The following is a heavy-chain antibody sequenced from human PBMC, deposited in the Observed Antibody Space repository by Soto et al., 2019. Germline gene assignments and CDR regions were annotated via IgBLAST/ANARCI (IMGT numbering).Heavy chain of an antibody. J-gene: IGHJ4*02. V-gene: IGHV3-23*01. CDR3: AKDQADYGSGSYSNFDY. CDR1: GFTFSSYA. D-gene: IGHD3-10*01. CDR2: ISGSGGST. Sequence: PGGSLRLSCAAYGFTFSSYAMSWVRQAPGKGLEWVSAISGSGGSTYYADSVKGRFTISRDNSKNTLYLQMNSLRAEDTAVYYCAKDQADYGSGSYSNFDYWGQGTLVTVSS.